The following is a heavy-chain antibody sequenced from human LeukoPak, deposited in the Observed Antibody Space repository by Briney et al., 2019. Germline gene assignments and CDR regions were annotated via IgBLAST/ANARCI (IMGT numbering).Heavy chain of an antibody. CDR3: AKDRQLFSSSWYVGDY. V-gene: IGHV3-23*01. J-gene: IGHJ4*02. D-gene: IGHD6-13*01. CDR1: GFSFSSYA. CDR2: ISGSGGST. Sequence: PGGSLRLSCAASGFSFSSYAMSWVRQAPGKGLEWVSAISGSGGSTYYADSVKGRFTISRDNSKNTLYLQTNSLRAEDAAVYYCAKDRQLFSSSWYVGDYWGQRTLVTVSS.